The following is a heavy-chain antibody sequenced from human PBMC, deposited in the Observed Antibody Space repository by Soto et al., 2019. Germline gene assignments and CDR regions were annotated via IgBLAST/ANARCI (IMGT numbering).Heavy chain of an antibody. CDR2: ISHDATRQ. Sequence: GGSLRLSCAASGFTFSDAWVSWVRQAPGKGLEWVGLISHDATRQNYADSVKGRFTISRDNSKNTVYLQMNSLRADDTAVYYCAKDPGYYDVLTCYYRHAFDIWGRGTMVTVSS. CDR1: GFTFSDAW. D-gene: IGHD3-9*01. CDR3: AKDPGYYDVLTCYYRHAFDI. V-gene: IGHV3-30*18. J-gene: IGHJ3*02.